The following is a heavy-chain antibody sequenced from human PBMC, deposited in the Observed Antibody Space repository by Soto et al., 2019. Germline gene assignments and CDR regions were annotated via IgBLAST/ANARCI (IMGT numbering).Heavy chain of an antibody. Sequence: QVQLVESGGGVVQPGRSLRLSCAASGFTFSSYAMHWVRQAPGKGLEWVAAISYDGSNKYYADSVKGRFTISRDNSKNTLYLQMNRLRAEDTAVYYCARDIGGASSSWYYYYYYGMDVWGQGTTVTVSS. CDR2: ISYDGSNK. J-gene: IGHJ6*02. V-gene: IGHV3-30-3*01. CDR3: ARDIGGASSSWYYYYYYGMDV. CDR1: GFTFSSYA. D-gene: IGHD6-13*01.